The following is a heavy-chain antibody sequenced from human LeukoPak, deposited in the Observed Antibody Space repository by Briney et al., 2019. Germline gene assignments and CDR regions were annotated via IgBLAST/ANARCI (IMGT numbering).Heavy chain of an antibody. V-gene: IGHV4-39*01. D-gene: IGHD3-3*01. CDR1: GGSISSRSYY. CDR3: ARWRNLRFLEWLSAKNYYYYGMDV. CDR2: ISDSGNS. Sequence: PSETLSLTCTVSGGSISSRSYYWGWIRQPPGKGLVWIGKISDSGNSYYSPSLRSRVTISIDTSKNQFSLKLSSVTAADTAVYYCARWRNLRFLEWLSAKNYYYYGMDVWGQGTTVTVSS. J-gene: IGHJ6*02.